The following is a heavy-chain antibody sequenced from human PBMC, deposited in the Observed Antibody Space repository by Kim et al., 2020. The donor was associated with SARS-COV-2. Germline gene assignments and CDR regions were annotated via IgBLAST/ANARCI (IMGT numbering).Heavy chain of an antibody. CDR3: AKASSSPGSPGV. J-gene: IGHJ6*02. Sequence: YADSVKGRFTISRDNSKNTLYLQMNSLRAEDTAVYYCAKASSSPGSPGVWGQGTTVTVSS. D-gene: IGHD2-15*01. V-gene: IGHV3-23*01.